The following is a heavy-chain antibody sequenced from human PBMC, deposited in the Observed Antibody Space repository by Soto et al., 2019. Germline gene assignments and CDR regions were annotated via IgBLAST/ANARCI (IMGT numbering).Heavy chain of an antibody. Sequence: GGSLRLSCAASGFTFSYLAMGWVRQAPGKGLEWVSVISNTGDLIYYADSVRGRFTISRDNSKNTLFLQMNSLRAEDTAVYFCAKDATRTDGWYYFDYWGQGALVTV. D-gene: IGHD6-19*01. CDR1: GFTFSYLA. J-gene: IGHJ4*02. CDR3: AKDATRTDGWYYFDY. CDR2: ISNTGDLI. V-gene: IGHV3-23*01.